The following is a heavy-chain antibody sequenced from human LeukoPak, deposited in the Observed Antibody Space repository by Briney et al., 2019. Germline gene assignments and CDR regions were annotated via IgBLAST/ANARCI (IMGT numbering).Heavy chain of an antibody. Sequence: GGSLRPSGAASGFTFSSYGMHWVRQAPGKGLEWVAFIRYDESKTYYADYVKGRFTISRDKSTSTLYLQMNGLRTEDTAVYFCAKVNCGGDCSLFDYWGQGTLVTVSS. CDR2: IRYDESKT. CDR3: AKVNCGGDCSLFDY. V-gene: IGHV3-30*02. J-gene: IGHJ4*02. CDR1: GFTFSSYG. D-gene: IGHD2-21*02.